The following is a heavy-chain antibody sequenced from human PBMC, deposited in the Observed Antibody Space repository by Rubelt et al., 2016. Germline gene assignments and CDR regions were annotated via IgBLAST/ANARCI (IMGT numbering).Heavy chain of an antibody. CDR1: GGSISSSSYY. CDR3: ARQTRWSGGIDY. J-gene: IGHJ4*02. D-gene: IGHD3-3*01. V-gene: IGHV4-39*07. CDR2: IYYSGTT. Sequence: QLQLQESGPGLVKPSETLSLTCTVSGGSISSSSYYWGWIRQPPGKGLEWIGSIYYSGTTYYNPSPKSRVTISEDTSKNQFSLKLTSVTAADTALYYCARQTRWSGGIDYWGQGTLVSVSS.